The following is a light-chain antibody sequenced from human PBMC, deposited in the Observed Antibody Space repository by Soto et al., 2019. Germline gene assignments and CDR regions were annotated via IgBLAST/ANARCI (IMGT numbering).Light chain of an antibody. CDR1: QSVSSN. V-gene: IGKV3-15*01. J-gene: IGKJ1*01. CDR2: GAS. Sequence: MTNSASTLSVSPGERATLSCSASQSVSSNLAWYQQKSGQAPRLLIYGASTRATGIPARFSGSGSGTEFTLTISSLQSEDFAVYYCQQYNKWPRTFGQGTKV. CDR3: QQYNKWPRT.